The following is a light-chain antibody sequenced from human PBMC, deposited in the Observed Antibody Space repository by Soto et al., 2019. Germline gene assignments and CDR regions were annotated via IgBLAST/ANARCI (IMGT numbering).Light chain of an antibody. J-gene: IGLJ1*01. V-gene: IGLV1-51*01. Sequence: QSVLTQPPSVSAAPGQQVTISCSGSSSNIGNNFVSWYQHVPGTAPKLLVYDNNKRPSGIPDRFYGSKSGTSATLGITGLQTGDEADYYCATWDNRLSAATFGPGTKVTVL. CDR3: ATWDNRLSAAT. CDR1: SSNIGNNF. CDR2: DNN.